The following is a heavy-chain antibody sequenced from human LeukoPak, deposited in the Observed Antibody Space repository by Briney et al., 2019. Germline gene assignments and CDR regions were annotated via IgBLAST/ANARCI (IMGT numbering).Heavy chain of an antibody. V-gene: IGHV4-31*03. CDR1: GGSISSGGYY. J-gene: IGHJ4*02. D-gene: IGHD3-10*01. CDR2: IYYSGST. CDR3: ARESGGSMVFDY. Sequence: SETLSLTCTVSGGSISSGGYYWSWIRQHPGKGLEWIGYIYYSGSTYYNPSLKSRVTISVDTSKNQFSLKLSSVTAADMAVYYCARESGGSMVFDYWGQGTLVTVSS.